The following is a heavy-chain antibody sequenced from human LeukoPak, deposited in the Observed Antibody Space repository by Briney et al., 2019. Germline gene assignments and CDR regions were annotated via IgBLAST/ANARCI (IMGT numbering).Heavy chain of an antibody. Sequence: GGSLRLSCSVSGFTFSAYVMHWVRQAPGKGLEYVSAISSNGDNTYYADSVKGRFTISGDNSKNTLYLQMSSLRADDTAVYYCVRGTGYWGQGTLVTVSS. V-gene: IGHV3-64D*06. CDR1: GFTFSAYV. CDR2: ISSNGDNT. J-gene: IGHJ4*02. CDR3: VRGTGY.